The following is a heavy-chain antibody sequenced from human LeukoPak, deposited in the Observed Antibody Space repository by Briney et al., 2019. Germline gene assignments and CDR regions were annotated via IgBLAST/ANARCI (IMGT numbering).Heavy chain of an antibody. Sequence: ASVKVSCKASGGTFSSYAISWVRQAPGQGLEWMGLVDPEDGETIYAEKFQGRVTITADTSTDTAYMELSSLRSEDTAVYYCATAHIDYYDTEWYFDLWGRGTLVTVSS. J-gene: IGHJ2*01. CDR3: ATAHIDYYDTEWYFDL. CDR1: GGTFSSYA. CDR2: VDPEDGET. D-gene: IGHD3-22*01. V-gene: IGHV1-69-2*01.